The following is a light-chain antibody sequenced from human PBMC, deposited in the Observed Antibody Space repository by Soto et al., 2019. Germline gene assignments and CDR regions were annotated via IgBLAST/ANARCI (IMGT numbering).Light chain of an antibody. J-gene: IGKJ4*01. CDR2: DAS. CDR1: QSISRY. CDR3: QQRSNWVT. V-gene: IGKV3-11*01. Sequence: IVLTQSPGTLSLSPGERTTLSCRASQSISRYLAWYQQKPGQGPRLLIYDASNRATGIPARFSGSGSGTDFTLTISSLEPEDFAVYYCQQRSNWVTFGGGTKVDIK.